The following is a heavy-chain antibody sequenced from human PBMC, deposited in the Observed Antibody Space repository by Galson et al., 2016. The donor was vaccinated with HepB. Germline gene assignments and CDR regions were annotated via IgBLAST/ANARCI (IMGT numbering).Heavy chain of an antibody. V-gene: IGHV3-48*02. J-gene: IGHJ2*01. CDR2: ISSSSSSI. D-gene: IGHD2-15*01. Sequence: SLRLSCAASGFTFSSYTMNWVRLAPGKGLEWVSYISSSSSSIYYADSVKGRFTISRDNAKNSLYLQMNSLRDEDTAVYYCATQYCSGGSCYSAAPGYWYFDLWGRGTLVTVSS. CDR1: GFTFSSYT. CDR3: ATQYCSGGSCYSAAPGYWYFDL.